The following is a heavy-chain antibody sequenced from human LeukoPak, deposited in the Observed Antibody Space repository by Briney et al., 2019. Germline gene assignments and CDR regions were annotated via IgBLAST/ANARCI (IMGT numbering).Heavy chain of an antibody. Sequence: PGGSLTLSCAAYGFTCSSYSMKWVRQAPGKGLEWVSSISSSSSYIYYADSGKGRFTISRDNAKNSLYLQMNSLRAEDTAVYYCARVGQLLPSAPDYWGQGTLVTVSS. J-gene: IGHJ4*02. CDR1: GFTCSSYS. CDR3: ARVGQLLPSAPDY. V-gene: IGHV3-21*01. CDR2: ISSSSSYI. D-gene: IGHD5-18*01.